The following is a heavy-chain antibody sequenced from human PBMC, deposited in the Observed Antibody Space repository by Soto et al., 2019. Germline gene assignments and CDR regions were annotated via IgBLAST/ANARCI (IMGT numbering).Heavy chain of an antibody. CDR2: INPNSGDT. J-gene: IGHJ3*02. CDR3: ARRKAGYYDSSGSGAFDI. V-gene: IGHV1-2*02. Sequence: ASVKVSCKASGYTFTDYYLHWVRQAPGQGLEWMGWINPNSGDTIYAQKFQGRVTLTRDTSISTAYMELSRLRSDDTAVCYCARRKAGYYDSSGSGAFDIWGQGTMVTVSS. CDR1: GYTFTDYY. D-gene: IGHD3-22*01.